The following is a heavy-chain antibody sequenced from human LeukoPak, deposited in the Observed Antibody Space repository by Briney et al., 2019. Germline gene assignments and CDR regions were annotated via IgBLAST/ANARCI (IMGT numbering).Heavy chain of an antibody. CDR3: ASGTYYWCVY. D-gene: IGHD1-26*01. Sequence: ASVKVSCKASGYTFTSYYMHWGRQAPGQGLEWLGMINPSGGSTTYAQKFQGRVTMTRDTSTSTVYMELSSLRSDDTAVYYCASGTYYWCVYWGQGTLVTVSS. CDR2: INPSGGST. V-gene: IGHV1-46*01. CDR1: GYTFTSYY. J-gene: IGHJ4*02.